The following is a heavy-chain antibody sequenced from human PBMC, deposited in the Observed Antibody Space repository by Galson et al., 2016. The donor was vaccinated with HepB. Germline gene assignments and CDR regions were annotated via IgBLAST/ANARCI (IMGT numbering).Heavy chain of an antibody. J-gene: IGHJ6*04. V-gene: IGHV3-23*01. CDR1: GFTFSSYA. D-gene: IGHD5-12*01. CDR2: ISGSGGTT. Sequence: SLRLSCAASGFTFSSYAMTWVRQAPGKGLEWVSAISGSGGTTYYADSVKGRFTISRDNSKNTPYLQMNSLRAEDTAVYHCAKPGGTGYDWYYYYSMDVWGTGTTVTVSS. CDR3: AKPGGTGYDWYYYYSMDV.